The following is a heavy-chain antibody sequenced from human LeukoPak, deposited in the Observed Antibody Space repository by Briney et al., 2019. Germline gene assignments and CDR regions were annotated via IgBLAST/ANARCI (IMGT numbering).Heavy chain of an antibody. Sequence: GSLRLSCAASGFTFSSYWMSWVRQPPGKGLEWIGEIYHSGSTNYNPSLKSRVTISVDKSKNQFSLKLSSVTAADTAVYYCARVTMVRGVTSYPNWFDPWGQGTLVTVSS. CDR1: GFTFSSYW. CDR2: IYHSGST. CDR3: ARVTMVRGVTSYPNWFDP. J-gene: IGHJ5*02. D-gene: IGHD3-10*01. V-gene: IGHV4-4*02.